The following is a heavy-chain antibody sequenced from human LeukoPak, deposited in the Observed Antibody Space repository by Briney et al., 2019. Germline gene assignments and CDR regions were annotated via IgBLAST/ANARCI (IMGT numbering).Heavy chain of an antibody. V-gene: IGHV4-59*01. CDR1: GGSISSYY. D-gene: IGHD5-12*01. CDR3: GRVRTGNTGSPEYFED. J-gene: IGHJ1*01. Sequence: PSETLSLTCTVSGGSISSYYWSWVRQPPGKGLEWIGYFFYSCHPTSTPSLKSRVTISAHTSKNHFSLRLNFVTAADTAVYYCGRVRTGNTGSPEYFEDWGQGTLVTVSS. CDR2: FFYSCHP.